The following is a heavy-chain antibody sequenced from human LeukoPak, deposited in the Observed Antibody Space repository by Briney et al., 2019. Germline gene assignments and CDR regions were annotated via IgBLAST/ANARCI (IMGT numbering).Heavy chain of an antibody. CDR3: ARAGLGNYDILTGNYKYYYYMDV. J-gene: IGHJ6*03. Sequence: ASVKVSCKASGYTFTSYYIHWVRQAPGQGLEWMGKINPSGGTTTNAQTFLGRLTMTRDTSTNTVYMELSSLRSEDTAVYYCARAGLGNYDILTGNYKYYYYMDVWGEGTTVTVSS. CDR2: INPSGGTT. V-gene: IGHV1-46*01. D-gene: IGHD3-9*01. CDR1: GYTFTSYY.